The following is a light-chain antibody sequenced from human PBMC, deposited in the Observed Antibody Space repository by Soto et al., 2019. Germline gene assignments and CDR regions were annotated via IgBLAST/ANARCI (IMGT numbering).Light chain of an antibody. CDR3: QQSYSTPRT. CDR2: AAS. CDR1: QSISSY. V-gene: IGKV1-39*01. J-gene: IGKJ1*01. Sequence: DIQMTQSPSSLSASVGDRVTITCRASQSISSYLNCYQQKPGKAPKLLIYAASSLQSGVPSRFSGSGSGTDVTLTISSLQPEDCATYYCQQSYSTPRTFGQGTKVELK.